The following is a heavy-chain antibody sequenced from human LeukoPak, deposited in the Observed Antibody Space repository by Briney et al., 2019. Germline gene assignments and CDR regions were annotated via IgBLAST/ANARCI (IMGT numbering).Heavy chain of an antibody. Sequence: SETLSLTCTVSGGSISSYYWSWIRKPPGKGLEWIGYIYYSGSTNYNPSLKSRVTISVDTSKDQFSLKLSSVTAADTAVYYCARERFLEWLFIDYWGQGTLVTVSS. D-gene: IGHD3-3*01. CDR1: GGSISSYY. J-gene: IGHJ4*02. CDR3: ARERFLEWLFIDY. CDR2: IYYSGST. V-gene: IGHV4-59*01.